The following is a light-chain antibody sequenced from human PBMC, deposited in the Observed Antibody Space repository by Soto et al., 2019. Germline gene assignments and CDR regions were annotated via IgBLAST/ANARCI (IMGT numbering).Light chain of an antibody. CDR3: LQDYNRPYT. CDR2: AAS. J-gene: IGKJ2*01. CDR1: QDIRTD. Sequence: ASQMTQSPSSLSASLGDRFTITSRARQDIRTDLGWYQQRPGKPPKVLIYAASNLQSGVPPRFSGSGSGTDFTLTISSLQPEDFAISSCLQDYNRPYTGGQGPKLEF. V-gene: IGKV1-6*01.